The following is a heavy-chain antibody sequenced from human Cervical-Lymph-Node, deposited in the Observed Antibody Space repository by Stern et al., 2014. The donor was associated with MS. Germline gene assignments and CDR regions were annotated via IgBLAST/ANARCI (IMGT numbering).Heavy chain of an antibody. CDR1: GSTFSKSA. CDR2: ISQEGSNK. V-gene: IGHV3-30*09. Sequence: VQLVESGGGVVPPGRSLRLSCADSGSTFSKSALHWVRQAPGKGLEWVAVISQEGSNKQDGDSVKGRLAISRDNSRNTLSLEIYSLRAEDTAVYYCVRTESFYYYDVMDVCGHGTTVIVSS. CDR3: VRTESFYYYDVMDV. J-gene: IGHJ6*02.